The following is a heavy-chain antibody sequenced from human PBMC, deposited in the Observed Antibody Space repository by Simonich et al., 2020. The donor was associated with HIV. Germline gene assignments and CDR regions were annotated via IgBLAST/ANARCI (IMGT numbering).Heavy chain of an antibody. D-gene: IGHD3-22*01. J-gene: IGHJ4*02. CDR3: ARGVDLYDDSPHGIDS. CDR2: INHRGMT. Sequence: QVQLQQWGAGLLKPSETLSLTCAVYGGSFCGYYWKWIRQPPGKGLERIREINHRGMTNYNPYLKSRVTISVDTSKNQFSLKLKSVTPADTDVYVCARGVDLYDDSPHGIDSWGQGTLVTVSS. CDR1: GGSFCGYY. V-gene: IGHV4-34*01.